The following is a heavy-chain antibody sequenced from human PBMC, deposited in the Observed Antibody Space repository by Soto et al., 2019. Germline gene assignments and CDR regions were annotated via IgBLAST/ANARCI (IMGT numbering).Heavy chain of an antibody. CDR2: INHSGST. D-gene: IGHD3-16*02. CDR3: AIRRHYVYIWGSYRFGRGDFDY. J-gene: IGHJ4*02. CDR1: GGSFSGYY. V-gene: IGHV4-34*01. Sequence: PSETLSLTCAVYGGSFSGYYWSWIRQPPGKGLEWIGEINHSGSTNYNPSLKSRVTISVDTSKNQFSLKLSSVTAADTAVYYCAIRRHYVYIWGSYRFGRGDFDYWGQGTLVTAPQ.